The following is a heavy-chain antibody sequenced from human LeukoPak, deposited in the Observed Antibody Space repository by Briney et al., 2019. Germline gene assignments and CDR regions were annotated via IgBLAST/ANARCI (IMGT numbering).Heavy chain of an antibody. Sequence: SETLSLTCAVSGYSISSGYYWGWIRQPPGKGLEWIGSISYSWNIYYNPSLKRRVTISTDTSKNQFSLKLRSVTAADTAVYYCARPVISPSVATFHDWGQGTLVTVSS. CDR3: ARPVISPSVATFHD. CDR1: GYSISSGYY. J-gene: IGHJ4*02. V-gene: IGHV4-38-2*01. CDR2: ISYSWNI. D-gene: IGHD3-16*02.